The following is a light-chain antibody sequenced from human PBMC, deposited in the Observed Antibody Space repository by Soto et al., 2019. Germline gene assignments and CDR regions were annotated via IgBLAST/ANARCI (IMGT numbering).Light chain of an antibody. CDR2: GSS. V-gene: IGKV3-15*01. CDR3: QQYNNWPIT. CDR1: QSVSSN. J-gene: IGKJ4*01. Sequence: EIVMTQSPATLSVSPGERATLSCRASQSVSSNLAWYQQKPGQAPRRLIYGSSTRATGIPARFSGSGSGTEFTLTISSLQSEDFAVDSCQQYNNWPITFGGGNKVEIK.